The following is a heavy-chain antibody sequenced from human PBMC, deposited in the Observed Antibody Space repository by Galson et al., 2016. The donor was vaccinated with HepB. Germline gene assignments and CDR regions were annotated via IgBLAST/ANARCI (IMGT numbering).Heavy chain of an antibody. Sequence: SLRLSCAASGFTFSDSGMHWVRQAPGKGLEWVAVISSGGGTKYYADSVKSRFTISRDNSRNTEFLQTDALSPEDTAVYYCAKGGAGGAWYYVYWGPGPMVTVSS. CDR2: ISSGGGTK. CDR1: GFTFSDSG. D-gene: IGHD3-10*02. V-gene: IGHV3-30*18. CDR3: AKGGAGGAWYYVY. J-gene: IGHJ3*01.